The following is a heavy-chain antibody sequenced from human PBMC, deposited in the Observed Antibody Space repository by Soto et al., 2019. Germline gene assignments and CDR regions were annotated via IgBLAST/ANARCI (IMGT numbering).Heavy chain of an antibody. J-gene: IGHJ4*02. D-gene: IGHD6-19*01. CDR1: GFTFSNYA. Sequence: SCVASGFTFSNYAMSWVRQAPGKGLEWVSGISASGRDTYYADSVKDRFTISRDSFKNTLYLQMNSLRAEDTGTYYCAKGKTSGWYYFDYWGQGALVTVSS. CDR2: ISASGRDT. V-gene: IGHV3-23*01. CDR3: AKGKTSGWYYFDY.